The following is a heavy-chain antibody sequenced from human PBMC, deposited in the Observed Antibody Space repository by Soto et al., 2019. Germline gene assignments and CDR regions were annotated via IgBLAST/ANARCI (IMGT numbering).Heavy chain of an antibody. V-gene: IGHV4-4*02. J-gene: IGHJ5*02. CDR2: IYHSGST. CDR1: SGSISSSNW. Sequence: QVQLQESGPGLVKPSGTLSLTCAVSSGSISSSNWWSWVRQPPGKGLEWIGEIYHSGSTNYNPSLNSRVTISVDKSKNQFSLKLSSVTAADTAVYYCAREGCSGGSCYGFFDPWGQGTLVTVSS. CDR3: AREGCSGGSCYGFFDP. D-gene: IGHD2-15*01.